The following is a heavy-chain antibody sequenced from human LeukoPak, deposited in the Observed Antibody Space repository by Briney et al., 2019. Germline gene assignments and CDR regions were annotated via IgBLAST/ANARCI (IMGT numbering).Heavy chain of an antibody. Sequence: SETLSLACTVSGGSFSSYFWSWIRQPAGKGLEWIGRIYTSGSTNYNPSLKSRVTMSVDTSKNQFSLKLSSVTAADTAVYYCAREPVATRFDYWGQGALVTVSS. J-gene: IGHJ4*02. CDR1: GGSFSSYF. V-gene: IGHV4-4*07. CDR3: AREPVATRFDY. D-gene: IGHD5-12*01. CDR2: IYTSGST.